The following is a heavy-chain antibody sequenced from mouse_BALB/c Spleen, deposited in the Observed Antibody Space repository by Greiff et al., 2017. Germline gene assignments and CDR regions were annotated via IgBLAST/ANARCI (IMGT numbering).Heavy chain of an antibody. CDR1: GFSLTSYG. CDR3: ASYGNFYFDY. CDR2: IWAGGST. D-gene: IGHD2-1*01. J-gene: IGHJ2*01. V-gene: IGHV2-9*02. Sequence: VKLVESGPGLVAPSQSLSITCTVSGFSLTSYGVHWVRQPPGKGLEWLGVIWAGGSTNYNSALMSRLSISKDNSKSQVFLKMNSLQTDDTAMYYCASYGNFYFDYWGQGTTLTVSS.